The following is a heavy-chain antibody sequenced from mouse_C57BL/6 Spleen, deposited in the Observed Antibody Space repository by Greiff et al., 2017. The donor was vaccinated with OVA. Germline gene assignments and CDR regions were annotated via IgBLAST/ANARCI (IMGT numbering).Heavy chain of an antibody. D-gene: IGHD1-1*01. CDR3: ARRDYYGSSDY. CDR1: GYTFTSYG. Sequence: QVQLQQPGAELVKPGASVKMSCKASGYTFTSYGISWVKQRTGQGLEWIGEIYPRSGNTYYNEKFKGKATLTADKSSSTAYMELRSLTSEDSAVYFCARRDYYGSSDYWGQGTTLTVSS. V-gene: IGHV1-81*01. J-gene: IGHJ2*01. CDR2: IYPRSGNT.